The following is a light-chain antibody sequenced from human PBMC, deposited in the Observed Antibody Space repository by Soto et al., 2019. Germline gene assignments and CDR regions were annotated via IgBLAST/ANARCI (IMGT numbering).Light chain of an antibody. CDR3: QQRSTWIT. CDR1: QSVSSF. V-gene: IGKV3-11*01. J-gene: IGKJ5*01. Sequence: PGSASQSVSSFLAWYKQKPGQAPXXLIYDASTRASGIPARLSGSASGTDFTLSINSLEPEDFAIYYCQQRSTWITFGQGTRLEIK. CDR2: DAS.